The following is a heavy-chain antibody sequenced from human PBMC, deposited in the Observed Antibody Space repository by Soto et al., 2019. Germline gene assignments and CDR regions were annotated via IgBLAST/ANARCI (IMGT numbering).Heavy chain of an antibody. CDR1: GYSFTSYW. J-gene: IGHJ6*02. V-gene: IGHV5-51*01. Sequence: GESLKISCKGSGYSFTSYWIGWVRQMPGKGLEWMGIIYPGGSDTRYSPSFQGQVTISADKSVSTAYLQWSSLKASDTAMYYCARHRTSSSWYYYYYGMDVWGQGTTVTVSS. D-gene: IGHD6-13*01. CDR2: IYPGGSDT. CDR3: ARHRTSSSWYYYYYGMDV.